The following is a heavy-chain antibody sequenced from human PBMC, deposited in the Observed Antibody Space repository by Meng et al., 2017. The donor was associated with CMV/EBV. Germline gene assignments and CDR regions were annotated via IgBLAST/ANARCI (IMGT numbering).Heavy chain of an antibody. D-gene: IGHD1-7*01. CDR2: IFSNDEK. Sequence: ETLSLTCTVSGGSISSSSYYWGWIRQPPGKALEWLAHIFSNDEKSYSTSLKSRLTISKDTSKSQVVLTMTNMDPVDTATYYCARVWNYGTGYYYGMDVWGQGTTVTVSS. V-gene: IGHV2-26*01. CDR1: GGSISSSSYY. J-gene: IGHJ6*02. CDR3: ARVWNYGTGYYYGMDV.